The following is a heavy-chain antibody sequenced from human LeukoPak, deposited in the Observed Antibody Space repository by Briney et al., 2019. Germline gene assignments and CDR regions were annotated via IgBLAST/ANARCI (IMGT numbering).Heavy chain of an antibody. CDR2: MNPNSGNT. J-gene: IGHJ4*02. V-gene: IGHV1-8*01. D-gene: IGHD5-18*01. Sequence: GASVKVSCKASGYTFTSDDINWVRQATGQGLEWMGWMNPNSGNTGYAQKFQGRVTMTRNTSISTAYMELSSLRSEDTAVYYCARAHFEMDSYGTDYWGQGTLVTVSS. CDR1: GYTFTSDD. CDR3: ARAHFEMDSYGTDY.